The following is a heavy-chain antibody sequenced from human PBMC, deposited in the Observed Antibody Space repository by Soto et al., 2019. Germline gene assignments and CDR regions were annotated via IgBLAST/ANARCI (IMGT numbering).Heavy chain of an antibody. J-gene: IGHJ3*02. CDR3: ARGLPYDSSGYWGVDAFDI. CDR2: IYYSGST. D-gene: IGHD3-22*01. V-gene: IGHV4-31*03. Sequence: PSETLSLTCTVSGGSISSGGYYWSWIRQHPGKGLEWIGYIYYSGSTYYNPSLKSRVTISVDTSKNQFSLKLSSVTAADTAVYYCARGLPYDSSGYWGVDAFDIWGQGTMVTVSS. CDR1: GGSISSGGYY.